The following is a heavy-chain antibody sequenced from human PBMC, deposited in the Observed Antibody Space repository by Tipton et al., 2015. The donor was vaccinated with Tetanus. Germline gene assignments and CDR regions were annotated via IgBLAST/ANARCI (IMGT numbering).Heavy chain of an antibody. J-gene: IGHJ3*02. CDR1: GGSISSYY. CDR2: IYYSGGT. CDR3: ASHYGSGSDDAFDI. Sequence: TLSLTCTVSGGSISSYYWSWIRQPPGKGLEWIGYIYYSGGTNYNPSLKSRVTILVDTSKNQFSLQVDSVTAADTAVYYCASHYGSGSDDAFDIWGQGTMVTVSS. D-gene: IGHD3-10*01. V-gene: IGHV4-59*12.